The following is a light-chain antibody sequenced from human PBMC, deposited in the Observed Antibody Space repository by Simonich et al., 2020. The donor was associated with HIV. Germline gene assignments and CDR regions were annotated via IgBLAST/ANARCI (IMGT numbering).Light chain of an antibody. V-gene: IGLV2-23*01. CDR3: CSYAGNYTYV. J-gene: IGLJ1*01. Sequence: QSALTQPASVSGSPGQSITISCTGTSSDVGSYNLVSWYQQHPGKAPKLMIYEGSKRPSGVANRCSGSKSGNTASLTISGLQAEDEADYYCCSYAGNYTYVFGTGTKVSVL. CDR1: SSDVGSYNL. CDR2: EGS.